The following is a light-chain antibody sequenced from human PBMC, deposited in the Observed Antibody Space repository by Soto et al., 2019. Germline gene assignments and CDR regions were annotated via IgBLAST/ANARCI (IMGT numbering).Light chain of an antibody. V-gene: IGLV2-14*01. CDR1: SSDVGGYNY. Sequence: QSVLTQPASVSGSPGQSITISCTGTSSDVGGYNYVSWYQQHPGNAPKLMIFEVSNRPSGVSIRFSGSKSGNTASLTISGLQAEDEADYYCSSYTSSSTLPYVFGTGTKLTVL. CDR3: SSYTSSSTLPYV. J-gene: IGLJ1*01. CDR2: EVS.